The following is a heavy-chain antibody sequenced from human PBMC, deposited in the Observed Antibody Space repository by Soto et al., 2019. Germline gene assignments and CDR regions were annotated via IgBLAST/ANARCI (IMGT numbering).Heavy chain of an antibody. CDR3: ARGSWFMNYYYMDV. V-gene: IGHV1-18*01. Sequence: GASVKGSCKASGGTISSYAISWVRQAPGQGLEWMGWISAYNGNTNYAQKLQGRVTMTTDTSTSTAYMELRSLRSDDTAVYYCARGSWFMNYYYMDVWGKGTTVTVSS. J-gene: IGHJ6*03. CDR1: GGTISSYA. D-gene: IGHD2-15*01. CDR2: ISAYNGNT.